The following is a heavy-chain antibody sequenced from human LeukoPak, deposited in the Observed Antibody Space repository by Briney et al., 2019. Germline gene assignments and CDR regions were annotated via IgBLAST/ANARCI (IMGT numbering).Heavy chain of an antibody. J-gene: IGHJ4*02. CDR1: GFTFRTYW. D-gene: IGHD6-19*01. Sequence: PGGSLRLSCAASGFTFRTYWMHWVRQAPGKGLLWVSRINTDGSGTIYADSVKGRFTISRDNANNTLYLQMNSLRAEDTALYYCARGTHSSGWHGGFDYWGQGTLVTVSS. V-gene: IGHV3-74*01. CDR2: INTDGSGT. CDR3: ARGTHSSGWHGGFDY.